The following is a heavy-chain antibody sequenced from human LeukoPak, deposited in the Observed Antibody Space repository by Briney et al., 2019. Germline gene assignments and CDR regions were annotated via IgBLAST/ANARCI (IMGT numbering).Heavy chain of an antibody. CDR1: GGSISSSSYY. CDR3: ARGGSSSWYGWFDP. D-gene: IGHD6-13*01. Sequence: SETLSLTCTVSGGSISSSSYYWGWIRQPPGKGLEWIGSIYYSGSTYYNPSLKSRVTISVDRSKNQFSLKLNSVTAADTAVYYCARGGSSSWYGWFDPWGQGTLVTVSS. V-gene: IGHV4-39*07. CDR2: IYYSGST. J-gene: IGHJ5*02.